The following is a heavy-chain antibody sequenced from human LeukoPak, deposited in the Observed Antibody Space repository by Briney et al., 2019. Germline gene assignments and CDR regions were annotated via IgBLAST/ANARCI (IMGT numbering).Heavy chain of an antibody. Sequence: GGSLRLSCAASGFTFSSYEMNWVRQAPGKGLEWVSAISGSGGSTYYADSVKGRFTISRDNSKNTLYLQMNSLRAEDTAVYYCAKEIYYDSSGYSVDYWGQGTLVTVSS. CDR1: GFTFSSYE. V-gene: IGHV3-23*01. CDR2: ISGSGGST. J-gene: IGHJ4*02. CDR3: AKEIYYDSSGYSVDY. D-gene: IGHD3-22*01.